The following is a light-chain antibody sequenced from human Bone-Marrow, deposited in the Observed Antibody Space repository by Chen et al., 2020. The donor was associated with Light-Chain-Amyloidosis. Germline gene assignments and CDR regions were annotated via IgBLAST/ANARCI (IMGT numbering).Light chain of an antibody. CDR2: EVT. CDR3: STDESKKTRD. V-gene: IGLV2-14*01. Sequence: QSALTHPASVSGSPGQSITISCTGTSSDVGGDNHVSWYQQHPDKAPKLLIYEVTNRPSWVPGRFSGSRSDSTACLTSSVRQTVGEADYFCSTDESKKTRDFGSGDRATVL. J-gene: IGLJ1*01. CDR1: SSDVGGDNH.